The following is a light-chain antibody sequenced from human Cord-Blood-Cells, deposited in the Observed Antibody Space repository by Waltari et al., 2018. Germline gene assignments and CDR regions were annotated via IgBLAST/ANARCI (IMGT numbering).Light chain of an antibody. CDR1: QSVSSY. CDR3: QQRSNWPPWT. V-gene: IGKV3-11*01. CDR2: DAS. J-gene: IGKJ1*01. Sequence: EFVLTQSPATLSLSPGERATLSCRASQSVSSYLAWYPQKPGQAPRLLIYDASTRATGIPARFSGSGSGTDFTLTISSLEPEDFAVYYCQQRSNWPPWTFGQGTKVEIK.